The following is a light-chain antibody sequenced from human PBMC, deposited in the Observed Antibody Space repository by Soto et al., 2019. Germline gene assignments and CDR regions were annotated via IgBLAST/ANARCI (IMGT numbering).Light chain of an antibody. CDR2: RVS. V-gene: IGKV1-5*03. J-gene: IGKJ3*01. CDR1: QSIDVW. CDR3: QQYNSYFFT. Sequence: DIQMTQSPSTLSASVGDRVNITCRASQSIDVWLAWYQMKPGKAPELLVSRVSDLQTGVPSRFSCSGSGTEFTLTISSLQTDDFATYYCQQYNSYFFTFGPGTKVDVK.